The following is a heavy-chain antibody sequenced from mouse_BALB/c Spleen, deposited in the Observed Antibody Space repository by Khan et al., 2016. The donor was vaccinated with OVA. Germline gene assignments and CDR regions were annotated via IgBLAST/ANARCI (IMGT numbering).Heavy chain of an antibody. CDR1: GYSFSLYN. J-gene: IGHJ3*01. Sequence: EVQLQQSGPDLVKPGASVKLSCKASGYSFSLYNVSWVKQSHGKSLEWIGRVNPNTDNINYTQEFKGKAIFTVDKSSNTAYLELRSLTSEDSAVYCGASGYDSFASWGQGTLVTVSA. V-gene: IGHV1-18*01. CDR3: ASGYDSFAS. CDR2: VNPNTDNI. D-gene: IGHD2-14*01.